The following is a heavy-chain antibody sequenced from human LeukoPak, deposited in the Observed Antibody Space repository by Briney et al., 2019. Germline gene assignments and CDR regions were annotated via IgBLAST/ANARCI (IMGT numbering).Heavy chain of an antibody. V-gene: IGHV5-51*01. CDR1: GYRFSSHW. Sequence: GESLRISCKGSGYRFSSHWIGWVRQMPGKGLEWMGITYPDDSNTRYSPSFQGQVTISADKSISTAYLQWSSLKASDTAIYYCATTTANWFDPWGQGTLVTVSS. J-gene: IGHJ5*02. D-gene: IGHD1/OR15-1a*01. CDR3: ATTTANWFDP. CDR2: TYPDDSNT.